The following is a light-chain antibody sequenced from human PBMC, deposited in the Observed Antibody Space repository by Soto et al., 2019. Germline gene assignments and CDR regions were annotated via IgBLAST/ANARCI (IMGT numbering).Light chain of an antibody. CDR2: DVA. J-gene: IGLJ1*01. V-gene: IGLV2-14*03. Sequence: QSALTQPASVSGSPGQSITISCTGTSSDVGAYNFVSWYQHYPDKAPKVVIYDVANRPSGVSYRFSASKSGNTASLTISGLQAEDEADYYGMSFTSSNTYVFGTGTKLTVL. CDR3: MSFTSSNTYV. CDR1: SSDVGAYNF.